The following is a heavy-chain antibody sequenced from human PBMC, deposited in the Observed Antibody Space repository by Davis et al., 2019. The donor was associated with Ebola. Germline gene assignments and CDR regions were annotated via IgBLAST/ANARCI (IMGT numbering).Heavy chain of an antibody. CDR3: ARDLRYDSSGYDYYFYMDV. CDR2: IYYSGST. J-gene: IGHJ6*03. D-gene: IGHD3-22*01. V-gene: IGHV4-31*03. Sequence: PSETLSLTCTVSGGSISRGGSYWTWIRQHSGKGLEWIGYIYYSGSTYYKPSLKSRVTISLDTSKNQFSLNLYSVTAADTAVYYCARDLRYDSSGYDYYFYMDVWGKGTMVTVSS. CDR1: GGSISRGGSY.